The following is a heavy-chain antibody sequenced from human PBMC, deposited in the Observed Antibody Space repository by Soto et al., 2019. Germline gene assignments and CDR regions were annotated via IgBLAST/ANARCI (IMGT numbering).Heavy chain of an antibody. J-gene: IGHJ6*02. V-gene: IGHV1-18*01. D-gene: IGHD3-10*01. CDR1: GYTFTSYG. CDR2: ISAYNGNT. Sequence: ASVKVSCKASGYTFTSYGISWVRQAPGQGLEWMGWISAYNGNTNYAQKLQGRVTMTTDTSTSTAYMELRSLRSDDTAVYYCVRDRGGGSFNYYISQGMDVWGQGTTVTVSS. CDR3: VRDRGGGSFNYYISQGMDV.